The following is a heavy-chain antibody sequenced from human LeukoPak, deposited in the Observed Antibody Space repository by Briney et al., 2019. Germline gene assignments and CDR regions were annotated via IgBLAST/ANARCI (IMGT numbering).Heavy chain of an antibody. CDR2: IYYSGST. CDR3: ARGANYYDSSGYLNWYFDL. V-gene: IGHV4-39*07. D-gene: IGHD3-22*01. CDR1: GGSISSSSHY. Sequence: SETLSLTCTVSGGSISSSSHYWGWIRQPPGKGLEWIGYIYYSGSTYYNPSLKSRVTISVDTSKNQFSLKLSSVTAADTAVYYCARGANYYDSSGYLNWYFDLWGRGTLVTVSS. J-gene: IGHJ2*01.